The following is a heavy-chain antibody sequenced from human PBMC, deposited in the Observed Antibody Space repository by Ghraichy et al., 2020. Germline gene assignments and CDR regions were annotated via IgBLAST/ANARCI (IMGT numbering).Heavy chain of an antibody. J-gene: IGHJ3*02. D-gene: IGHD3-22*01. CDR2: IFYSGST. V-gene: IGHV4-39*07. CDR1: GGSISSSSYY. Sequence: SETLSLTCTVSGGSISSSSYYWVWIRQPPGRGLEWIGSIFYSGSTYYNPSLKSRVTISVDTSKNQFSLKLSSVTAADTAVYYCARDSKDDYDSSGLNAFDIWGQGTMVTVSA. CDR3: ARDSKDDYDSSGLNAFDI.